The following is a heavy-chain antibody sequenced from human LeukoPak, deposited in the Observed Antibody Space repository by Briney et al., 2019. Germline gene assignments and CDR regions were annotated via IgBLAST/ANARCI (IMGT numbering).Heavy chain of an antibody. V-gene: IGHV3-64*01. CDR2: ISSNGDST. J-gene: IGHJ4*02. CDR1: GFTFSSYG. CDR3: ARDRYGSGDY. Sequence: GGPLRLSCAASGFTFSSYGIHWVRQAPGKGLEYVSAISSNGDSTYYVNSVKGRFTISRDNSKNTVYLQMGSLRAEDMAVYYCARDRYGSGDYWGQGTLVTVSS. D-gene: IGHD3-10*01.